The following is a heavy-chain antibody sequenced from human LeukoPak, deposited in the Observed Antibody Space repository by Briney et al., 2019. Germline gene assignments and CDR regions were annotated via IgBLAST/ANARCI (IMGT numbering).Heavy chain of an antibody. J-gene: IGHJ4*02. CDR3: AKVYVGSWYAYDH. V-gene: IGHV3-43*02. CDR2: ISGDGGTT. CDR1: GFTFDDYA. Sequence: GGSLRLSCTASGFTFDDYAMHWVRQAPAKGLEWVSLISGDGGTTDYADSVKGRFTISRDNRRNSLYLHMNSLRTEDTALYFCAKVYVGSWYAYDHWGQGTLVTLSS. D-gene: IGHD6-13*01.